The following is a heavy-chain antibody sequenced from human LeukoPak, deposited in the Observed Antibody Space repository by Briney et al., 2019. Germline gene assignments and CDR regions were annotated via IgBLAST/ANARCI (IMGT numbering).Heavy chain of an antibody. CDR2: IYSSGNT. CDR3: AKSGGSGLIDY. CDR1: GASISSNNYY. V-gene: IGHV4-39*01. J-gene: IGHJ4*02. Sequence: SETLSLTCTVSGASISSNNYYWGWVRRPPGKGLEWIGNIYSSGNTYYNASLKSRVTIYIDTSKNQFSLNLSSVTAADTAVYYCAKSGGSGLIDYWGQGTLVTVSS. D-gene: IGHD1-26*01.